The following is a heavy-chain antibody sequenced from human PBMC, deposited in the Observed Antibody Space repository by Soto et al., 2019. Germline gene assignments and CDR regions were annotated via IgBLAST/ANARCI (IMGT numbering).Heavy chain of an antibody. D-gene: IGHD3-16*01. J-gene: IGHJ4*02. CDR2: IYYSGST. CDR1: GGSISSGDYY. V-gene: IGHV4-30-4*01. Sequence: ASETLSLTCTVSGGSISSGDYYWSWIRQPPGKGLEWIGYIYYSGSTYYNPSLKSRVTISVDTSKNQFSLKLSSVTAADTAVYYCARDLQIMGFDYWGQGTLVTVSS. CDR3: ARDLQIMGFDY.